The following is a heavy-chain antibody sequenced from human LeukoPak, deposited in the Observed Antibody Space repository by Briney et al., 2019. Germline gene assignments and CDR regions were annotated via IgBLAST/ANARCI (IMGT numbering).Heavy chain of an antibody. CDR3: ARAGANGIEAAGSLRY. V-gene: IGHV4-59*01. D-gene: IGHD6-13*01. CDR1: GGSFSTYY. Sequence: AETLSLTCTVSGGSFSTYYWSWIRQPPGKGLEWIGYIYYTGTINYNPSLKSRVTISVDTSKNQFSLKVSSVTAADTAVYYCARAGANGIEAAGSLRYWGQGTRVTVSS. J-gene: IGHJ4*02. CDR2: IYYTGTI.